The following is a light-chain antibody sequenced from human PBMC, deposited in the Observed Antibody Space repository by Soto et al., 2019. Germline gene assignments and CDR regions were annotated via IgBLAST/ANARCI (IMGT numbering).Light chain of an antibody. CDR1: QDISNN. J-gene: IGKJ2*01. CDR3: QHYDTLPLPVYT. CDR2: DAS. V-gene: IGKV1-33*01. Sequence: DLQMTQSPSSLSASVGDRVTITCQASQDISNNLNWYQQKPGKAPKVLIYDASTLAAGVPSRFSGSGSGTDFALTISGLQPEDFATYYCQHYDTLPLPVYTFGQGTKLEI.